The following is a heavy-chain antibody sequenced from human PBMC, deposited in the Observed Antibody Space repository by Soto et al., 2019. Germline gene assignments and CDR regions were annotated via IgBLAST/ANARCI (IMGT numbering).Heavy chain of an antibody. CDR2: IYHSGST. J-gene: IGHJ5*02. CDR1: GGSISSGGYS. CDR3: ARGAKLRYFDWLFPWFDP. D-gene: IGHD3-9*01. Sequence: SETLSLTCAVSGGSISSGGYSWSWIRQPPGKGLEWIGYIYHSGSTYYNPSLKSRVTISVDRSKNQFSLKLSSVTAADTAVYYCARGAKLRYFDWLFPWFDPWGQGTLVTVSS. V-gene: IGHV4-30-2*01.